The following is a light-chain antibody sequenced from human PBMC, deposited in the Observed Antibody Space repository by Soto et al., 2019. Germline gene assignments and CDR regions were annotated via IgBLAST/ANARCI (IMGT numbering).Light chain of an antibody. CDR1: QTISSW. V-gene: IGKV1-5*03. CDR2: KAC. J-gene: IGKJ1*01. CDR3: QHYNSYSEA. Sequence: DIQMPQSPSTLSGSVGDSVTITCRASQTISSWLAWYQQEQGKAPKLXIYKACTLKSGVQSRFSGSGSGTEFTLTISSLQPDDFATYYCQHYNSYSEAFGQGTKVDIK.